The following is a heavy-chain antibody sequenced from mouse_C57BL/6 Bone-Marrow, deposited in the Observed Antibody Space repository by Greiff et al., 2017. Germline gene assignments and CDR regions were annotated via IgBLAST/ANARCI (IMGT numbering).Heavy chain of an antibody. J-gene: IGHJ3*01. CDR1: GYTFTSYW. V-gene: IGHV1-61*01. CDR2: IYPSDSET. CDR3: AKGTGYGNPWFAY. D-gene: IGHD2-1*01. Sequence: VQLKQPGAELVRPGSSVKLSCKASGYTFTSYWMDWVKQRPGQGLEWIGNIYPSDSETHYNQKFKDKATLTVDKSSSTAYMQLSSLTSEDSAVYYCAKGTGYGNPWFAYWGQGTLVTVSA.